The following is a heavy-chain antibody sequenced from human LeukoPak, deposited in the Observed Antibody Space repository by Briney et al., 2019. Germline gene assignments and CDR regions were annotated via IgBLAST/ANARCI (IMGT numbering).Heavy chain of an antibody. D-gene: IGHD6-13*01. CDR3: ARVGGYGSRWYLSPYFDY. CDR1: GGSISSYY. Sequence: PSETLSLTCTVSGGSISSYYWSWIRQPPGKGLEWINYINYSGSTNYNPSLKSRDTILVDTSKNQFSLKLSSVTPADTAVYYCARVGGYGSRWYLSPYFDYWGQGTLVTVSS. J-gene: IGHJ4*02. CDR2: INYSGST. V-gene: IGHV4-59*01.